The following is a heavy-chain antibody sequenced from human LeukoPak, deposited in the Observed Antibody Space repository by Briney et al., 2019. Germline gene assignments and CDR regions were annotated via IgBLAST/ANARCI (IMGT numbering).Heavy chain of an antibody. D-gene: IGHD3-22*01. V-gene: IGHV3-23*01. CDR1: GFTFSSYA. CDR3: AKSAYDSSGYYFLADAFDI. CDR2: ISGSGGST. Sequence: GGSLRLSCAASGFTFSSYAMSWVRQAPGKGLEWVSAISGSGGSTYYADSVKGRFTISRDNSKNTLYLQMNSLRAEDTAVYYCAKSAYDSSGYYFLADAFDIWAKGQWSPSLQ. J-gene: IGHJ3*02.